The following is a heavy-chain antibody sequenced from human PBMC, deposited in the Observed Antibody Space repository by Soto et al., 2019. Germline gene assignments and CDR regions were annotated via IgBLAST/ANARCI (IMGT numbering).Heavy chain of an antibody. D-gene: IGHD5-12*01. V-gene: IGHV3-53*01. CDR3: HGYGY. J-gene: IGHJ4*02. CDR1: GFTVTINY. Sequence: EVQVVESGGGLIQPGGSLRLSCAVSGFTVTINYMSWVRQAPGKGLEWVSVIYSGGTIYYADSVKGRFTISRDTSKNTRYRQMNSLRGEDTAVYYCHGYGYWGQGTLVTVSS. CDR2: IYSGGTI.